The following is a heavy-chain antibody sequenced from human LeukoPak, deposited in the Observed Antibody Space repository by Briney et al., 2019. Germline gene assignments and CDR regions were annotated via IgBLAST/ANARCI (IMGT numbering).Heavy chain of an antibody. V-gene: IGHV3-30*04. CDR1: GFTFSSYA. Sequence: GRSLRLSCAASGFTFSSYAMHWVRQAPGKGLEWVAVISYDGSNKYYADSVKGRFTISRDNSKNTLYLQMNSLRAEDTAVYYCARDGDDYPRYFDWLSAGWFDPWGQGTLVTVSS. D-gene: IGHD3-9*01. CDR3: ARDGDDYPRYFDWLSAGWFDP. J-gene: IGHJ5*02. CDR2: ISYDGSNK.